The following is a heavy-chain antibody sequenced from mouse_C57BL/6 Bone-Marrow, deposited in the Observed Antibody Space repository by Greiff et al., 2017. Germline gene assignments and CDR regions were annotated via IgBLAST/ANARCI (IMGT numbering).Heavy chain of an antibody. CDR3: AREGSSWFAY. CDR1: GYTFTDYY. CDR2: INPYNGGT. V-gene: IGHV1-19*01. J-gene: IGHJ3*01. Sequence: EVQRVESGPVLVKPGASVKMSCKASGYTFTDYYMNWVKQSHGKSLEWIGVINPYNGGTSYNQKFKGKATLTVDKSSSTAYMELNSLTSEDSAVYYCAREGSSWFAYWGQGTLVTVSA.